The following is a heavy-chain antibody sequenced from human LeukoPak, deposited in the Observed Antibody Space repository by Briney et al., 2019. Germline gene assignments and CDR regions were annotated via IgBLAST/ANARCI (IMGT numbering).Heavy chain of an antibody. J-gene: IGHJ5*02. CDR3: ARGNTILNWFDP. Sequence: SETLSLTCTVSGGSISSGSYYWSWIRQPAGKGLEWIGRIYTSGSTNYNPSLKSRVTISVDTSKNQFSLKLSSVTAADTAVYYCARGNTILNWFDPWGQGTLVTVSS. D-gene: IGHD3-9*01. CDR2: IYTSGST. CDR1: GGSISSGSYY. V-gene: IGHV4-61*02.